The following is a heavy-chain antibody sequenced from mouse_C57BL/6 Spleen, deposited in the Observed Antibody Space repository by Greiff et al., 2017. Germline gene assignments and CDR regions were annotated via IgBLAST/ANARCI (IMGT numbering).Heavy chain of an antibody. CDR2: IYPGDGGT. D-gene: IGHD1-1*01. Sequence: VQLQESGAELVKPGASVKISCKASGYAFSSYWMNWVKQRPGKGLEWIGQIYPGDGGTNYNGKFKGKATLTADNSYSTAYMQLSSLTSEDSAVYFCARTITTVVADYWGQGTTLTVSS. CDR3: ARTITTVVADY. V-gene: IGHV1-80*01. CDR1: GYAFSSYW. J-gene: IGHJ2*01.